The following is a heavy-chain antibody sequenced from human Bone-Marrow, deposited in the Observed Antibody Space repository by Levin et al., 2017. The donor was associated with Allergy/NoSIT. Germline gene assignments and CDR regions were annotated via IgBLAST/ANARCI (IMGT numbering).Heavy chain of an antibody. CDR2: ISYDGNNK. CDR3: ARPVRSYYYDSSGYDSSGYFSYYGMGV. D-gene: IGHD3-22*01. J-gene: IGHJ6*02. CDR1: GFSFTNYH. Sequence: PGGSLRLSCAASGFSFTNYHIHWVRQAPGKGLEWVAVISYDGNNKQYADSVKGRFSISRDNSQNTLFLQMNSLRLEDTAVYFCARPVRSYYYDSSGYDSSGYFSYYGMGVWGQGTTVTVSS. V-gene: IGHV3-30-3*01.